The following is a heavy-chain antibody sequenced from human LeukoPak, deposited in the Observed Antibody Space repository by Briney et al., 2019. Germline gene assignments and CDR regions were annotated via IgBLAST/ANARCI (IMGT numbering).Heavy chain of an antibody. CDR1: GFTFSSYA. Sequence: PGGSLRLSCAASGFTFSSYAMSWVRQAPGRGLEWVSAISGSGGSTYYADSVKGRFTISRENAKNSLYLQMNSLRAEDTAVYYCAIFEYSSSPDAFDIWGQGTMVTVSS. V-gene: IGHV3-23*01. D-gene: IGHD6-6*01. J-gene: IGHJ3*02. CDR3: AIFEYSSSPDAFDI. CDR2: ISGSGGST.